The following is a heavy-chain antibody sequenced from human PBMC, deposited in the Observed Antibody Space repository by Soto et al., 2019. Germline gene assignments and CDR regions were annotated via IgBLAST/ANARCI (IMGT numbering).Heavy chain of an antibody. Sequence: GGSLRLSCAASGFTFSSYGMHWVRQAPGKGLEWVAVISYDGSNKYYADSVKGRFTISRDNSKNTLYLQMNSLRAEDTAVYYCAKVPAKTDSSGYLPDYWGQGTLVTVSS. V-gene: IGHV3-30*18. CDR1: GFTFSSYG. CDR2: ISYDGSNK. D-gene: IGHD3-22*01. J-gene: IGHJ4*02. CDR3: AKVPAKTDSSGYLPDY.